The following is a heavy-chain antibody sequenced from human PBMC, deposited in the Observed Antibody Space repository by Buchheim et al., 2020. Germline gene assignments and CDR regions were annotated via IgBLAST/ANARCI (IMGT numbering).Heavy chain of an antibody. CDR1: GGSISSYY. V-gene: IGHV4-59*01. D-gene: IGHD2-8*01. Sequence: QVQLQESGPGLVKPSETLSLTCTVSGGSISSYYWSWIRQPPGKGLEWIGYIYYSGSTNYNPSLKSRVTISVDTSKNQFSLKLSSVTAADTAVYYCARAHGRGYFDYWGQGTL. J-gene: IGHJ4*02. CDR3: ARAHGRGYFDY. CDR2: IYYSGST.